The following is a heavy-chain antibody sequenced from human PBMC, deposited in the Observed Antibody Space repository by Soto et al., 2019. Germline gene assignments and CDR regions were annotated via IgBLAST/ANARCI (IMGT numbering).Heavy chain of an antibody. J-gene: IGHJ4*02. Sequence: ESGGGVVQPGRSLRLSCAASGFTFSSYGMHWVRQAPGKGLEWVAVIWYDGSNKYYADSVKGRFTISRDNSKNTLYLQMNSLRAEDTAVYYCAREEGYCSGGSCYSGLDYWGQGTLVTVSS. CDR3: AREEGYCSGGSCYSGLDY. CDR2: IWYDGSNK. D-gene: IGHD2-15*01. V-gene: IGHV3-33*01. CDR1: GFTFSSYG.